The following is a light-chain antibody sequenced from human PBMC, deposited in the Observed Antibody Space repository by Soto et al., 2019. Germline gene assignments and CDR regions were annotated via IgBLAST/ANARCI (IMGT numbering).Light chain of an antibody. CDR3: QQYDSSPLT. CDR1: QSVSSSY. CDR2: VAS. J-gene: IGKJ4*01. Sequence: EIVLTQSPGTLSLSPGERATLSCRASQSVSSSYLAWYQQKPGQAPRLLIYVASSRATGIPDRFSGSGSGTDFTLTISRLEPGDFAVYYCQQYDSSPLTFGGGTKVELK. V-gene: IGKV3-20*01.